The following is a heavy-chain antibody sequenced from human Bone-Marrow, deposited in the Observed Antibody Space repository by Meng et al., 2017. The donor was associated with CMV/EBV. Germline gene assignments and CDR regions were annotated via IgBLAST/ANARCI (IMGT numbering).Heavy chain of an antibody. CDR3: ARDDIVVVPAAINTPLYYYYYGMDV. Sequence: GESLKISCAASGFTFSSYEMNWVRQAPGKGLEWVSYISSSGSTIYYADSVKDRFTISRDNAKNSLYLQMNSLRAEDTAVYYCARDDIVVVPAAINTPLYYYYYGMDVWGQGTTVTVSS. D-gene: IGHD2-2*01. V-gene: IGHV3-48*03. CDR1: GFTFSSYE. CDR2: ISSSGSTI. J-gene: IGHJ6*02.